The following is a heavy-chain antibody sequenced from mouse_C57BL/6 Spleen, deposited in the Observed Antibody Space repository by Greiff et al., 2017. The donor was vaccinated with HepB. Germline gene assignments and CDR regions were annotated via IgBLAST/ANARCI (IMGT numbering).Heavy chain of an antibody. CDR3: AVYYYGSSYLHY. Sequence: QVQLQQSGPELVKPGASVKISCKASGYSFTSYYIHWVKQRPGQGLEWIGWIYPGSGNTKYNEKFKGKATLTADTSSSTAYMQLSSLTSEDSAVYYCAVYYYGSSYLHYWGQGTTLTVSS. CDR1: GYSFTSYY. CDR2: IYPGSGNT. J-gene: IGHJ2*01. V-gene: IGHV1-66*01. D-gene: IGHD1-1*01.